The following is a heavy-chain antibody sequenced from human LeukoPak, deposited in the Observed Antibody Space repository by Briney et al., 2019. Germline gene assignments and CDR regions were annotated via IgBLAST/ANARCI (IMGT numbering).Heavy chain of an antibody. D-gene: IGHD3-9*01. J-gene: IGHJ5*02. V-gene: IGHV4-39*01. Sequence: PSETLSLTCTVSGGSISSSSYYWGWIRQPPGKGLEWIGSIYYSGSTYYNPSLKSRVTISVDTSKNQFSLKLCSVTAADTAVYYCARAGRYFDWPCGQGTLVTVSS. CDR2: IYYSGST. CDR3: ARAGRYFDWP. CDR1: GGSISSSSYY.